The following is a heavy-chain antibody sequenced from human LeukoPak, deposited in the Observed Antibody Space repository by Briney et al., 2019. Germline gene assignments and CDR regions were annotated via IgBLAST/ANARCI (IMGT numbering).Heavy chain of an antibody. CDR1: GFTFTTYA. D-gene: IGHD3-9*01. CDR2: INDGGGTT. CDR3: TNQPILAGTIDY. V-gene: IGHV3-23*01. Sequence: PGGSLRLSCAASGFTFTTYAMNWVRQAPGKGLEWVSTINDGGGTTYYADSVKGRFTISRDNSKNTLYLQMSNLRAEDTALYYCTNQPILAGTIDYWGHGTLVTVSS. J-gene: IGHJ4*01.